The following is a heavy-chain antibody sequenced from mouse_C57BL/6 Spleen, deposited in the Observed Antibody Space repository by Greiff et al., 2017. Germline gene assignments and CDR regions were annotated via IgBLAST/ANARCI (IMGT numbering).Heavy chain of an antibody. J-gene: IGHJ3*01. CDR3: TRHHPCAY. CDR1: GYTFTDYE. CDR2: IDPETGGT. V-gene: IGHV1-15*01. Sequence: QVQLQQSGAELVRPGASVTLSCKASGYTFTDYEMHWVKQTPVHGLEWIGAIDPETGGTAYNQKFKGKAILTADKSSSTAYMELRSLTSEDSAVYYCTRHHPCAYWGQGTLVTVSA.